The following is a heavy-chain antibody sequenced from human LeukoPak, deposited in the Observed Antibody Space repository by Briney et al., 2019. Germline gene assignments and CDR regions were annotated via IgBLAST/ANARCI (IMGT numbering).Heavy chain of an antibody. V-gene: IGHV4-34*01. Sequence: PSETLSLTCAVYGGSFSDFYWSWIRQPPGKGLEWIGEINHSGSTNYNPSLKSRITISVDTSKNQFSLKLSSVTAADTAVYYCARSSNYYGSGSYYRPFDYWGQGTLVTVSS. CDR1: GGSFSDFY. CDR3: ARSSNYYGSGSYYRPFDY. CDR2: INHSGST. D-gene: IGHD3-10*01. J-gene: IGHJ4*02.